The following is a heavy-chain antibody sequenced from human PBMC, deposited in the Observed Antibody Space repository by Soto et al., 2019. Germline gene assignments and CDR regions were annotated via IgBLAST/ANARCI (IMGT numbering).Heavy chain of an antibody. CDR3: AQKVAADAFDI. Sequence: QITLKESGPTLVKPTQPLTLTCTFSGFSLSTSGVGVGWIRQPPGKALEWLALIYWDDDKRYSPSLKSRLTITKDTSKNQVVLTMTNMDPVDTATYYCAQKVAADAFDIWGQGTMVTVSS. J-gene: IGHJ3*02. CDR1: GFSLSTSGVG. CDR2: IYWDDDK. D-gene: IGHD2-15*01. V-gene: IGHV2-5*02.